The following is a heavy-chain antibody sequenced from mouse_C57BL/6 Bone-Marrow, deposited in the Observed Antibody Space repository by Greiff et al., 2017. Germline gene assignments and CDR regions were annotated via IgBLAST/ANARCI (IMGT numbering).Heavy chain of an antibody. D-gene: IGHD2-3*01. J-gene: IGHJ2*01. CDR1: GYSFTGYY. CDR3: ARLRDGYPYYFDY. V-gene: IGHV1-42*01. Sequence: EVQLQQSGPELVKPGASVKISCKASGYSFTGYYMNWVKQSPEKSLEWIGEINPSTGGTTYNQKFKAKATLTVDKSSSTAYMQLKSLTSEDSAVYYCARLRDGYPYYFDYWGQGTTLTVSS. CDR2: INPSTGGT.